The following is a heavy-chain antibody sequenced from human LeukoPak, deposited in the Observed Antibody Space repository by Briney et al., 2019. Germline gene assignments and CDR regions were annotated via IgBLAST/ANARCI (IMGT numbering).Heavy chain of an antibody. CDR2: ISWNSGSI. V-gene: IGHV3-9*01. D-gene: IGHD3-22*01. Sequence: PGGSLRLSCAASGFTFDDYAMHWVRQAPGKGLEWVSGISWNSGSIGYADSVKGRFTISRDNAKNSLYLQMNSLRAEDTALYYCAKDTSHYYDSSGYSDYWGQGTLVTVSS. CDR1: GFTFDDYA. J-gene: IGHJ4*02. CDR3: AKDTSHYYDSSGYSDY.